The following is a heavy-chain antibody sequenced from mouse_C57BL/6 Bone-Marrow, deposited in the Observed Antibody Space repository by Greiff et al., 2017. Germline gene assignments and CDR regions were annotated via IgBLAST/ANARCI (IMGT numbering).Heavy chain of an antibody. CDR3: TRIAY. Sequence: EVQLKESGAGLVRPGASVKLSCTASGFNIKDDYMHWVQPRPEQGLEWIGWIDPENGDTEYASKFQGKATITVDTSSNTAYLQLSSLTSEDTTVYYCTRIAYWCQGTLVTVSA. V-gene: IGHV14-4*01. CDR2: IDPENGDT. J-gene: IGHJ3*01. CDR1: GFNIKDDY.